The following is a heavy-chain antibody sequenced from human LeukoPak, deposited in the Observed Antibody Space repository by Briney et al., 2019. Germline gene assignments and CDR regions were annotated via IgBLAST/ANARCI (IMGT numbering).Heavy chain of an antibody. CDR1: GFSFRSYA. CDR2: ISDNGGST. D-gene: IGHD4-11*01. V-gene: IGHV3-23*01. Sequence: GGSLRLSCVASGFSFRSYAMSWVRQAPGKGPEWVSGISDNGGSTYYADSVKGRFTISRDNSKNTLYLQMNSLRAEDTAVYYCARVVDHDYSDYYLDYWGQGTLVTVSS. J-gene: IGHJ4*02. CDR3: ARVVDHDYSDYYLDY.